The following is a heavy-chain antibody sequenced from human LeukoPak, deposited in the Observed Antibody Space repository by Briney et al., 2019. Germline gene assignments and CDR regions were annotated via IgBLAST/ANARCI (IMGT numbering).Heavy chain of an antibody. Sequence: PSETLSLTCTVSGGSISSYYWSWIRQPPGKGLEWIGYIYYSGSTNYNPSLKSRVTISVDTSKNQFSLKLSSVTAADTAVYYCARVVVAATPSTVKFDPWGQGTLVTVSS. CDR1: GGSISSYY. J-gene: IGHJ5*02. D-gene: IGHD2-15*01. CDR3: ARVVVAATPSTVKFDP. CDR2: IYYSGST. V-gene: IGHV4-59*01.